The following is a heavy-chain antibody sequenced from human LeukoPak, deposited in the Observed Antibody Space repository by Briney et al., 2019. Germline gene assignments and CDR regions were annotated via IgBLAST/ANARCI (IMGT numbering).Heavy chain of an antibody. D-gene: IGHD5-18*01. Sequence: ASVTVSCKVSGYTLTELSMHWVRQTPEKGLEWMGGFDPQDHEAIYAEKFQDRVIMTEDTSTDTVYMELSSLKSADTAVYYCAGGRGYSLLDFWGQGTLVAVSS. CDR3: AGGRGYSLLDF. V-gene: IGHV1-24*01. CDR1: GYTLTELS. CDR2: FDPQDHEA. J-gene: IGHJ4*02.